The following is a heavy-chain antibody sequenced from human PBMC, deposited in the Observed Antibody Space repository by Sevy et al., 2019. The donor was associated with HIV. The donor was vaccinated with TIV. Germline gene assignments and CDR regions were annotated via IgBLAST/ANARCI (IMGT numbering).Heavy chain of an antibody. J-gene: IGHJ5*02. CDR2: INHSGST. D-gene: IGHD3-3*01. CDR3: ARGLLSSEDYDFWSGYYT. V-gene: IGHV4-34*01. Sequence: SETLSLTCAVYGGSFSGYYWSWIRQPPGKGLEWIGEINHSGSTNYNPSLKSRVTISVDTSKNQFSLKLSSVTAADTAVYYCARGLLSSEDYDFWSGYYTWGQGTLVTDSS. CDR1: GGSFSGYY.